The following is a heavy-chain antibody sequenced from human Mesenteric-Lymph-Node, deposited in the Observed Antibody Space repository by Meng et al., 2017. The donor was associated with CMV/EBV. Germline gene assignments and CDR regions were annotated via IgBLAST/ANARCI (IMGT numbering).Heavy chain of an antibody. CDR1: GFTFSSYG. J-gene: IGHJ6*02. CDR3: ARDIRPNDVWMDV. Sequence: GGSLRLSCAASGFTFSSYGMTWVRQAPGKGLEWMGWSSTYNGNTNYAQRFQGRVTLTTDSSTSTAYMELRSLRSDDTAVYYCARDIRPNDVWMDVWGQGTTVTVSS. D-gene: IGHD3-3*01. V-gene: IGHV1-18*01. CDR2: SSTYNGNT.